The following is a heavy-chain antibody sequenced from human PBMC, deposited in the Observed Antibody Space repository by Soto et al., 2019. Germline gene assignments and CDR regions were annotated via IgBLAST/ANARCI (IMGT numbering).Heavy chain of an antibody. CDR1: GYTFTSYD. V-gene: IGHV1-8*01. CDR3: ARRAETNGWNGFGADKYYFDF. J-gene: IGHJ4*02. D-gene: IGHD1-1*01. Sequence: QVQLVQSGAEVRKPGASVKVSCEASGYTFTSYDLYWVRQATGRGLEWMGWMNPNTGNSAYAQKFQGRVTVTSDTSINTRHMELNSLRSDDTAAYYFARRAETNGWNGFGADKYYFDFWGQGTLVTVSS. CDR2: MNPNTGNS.